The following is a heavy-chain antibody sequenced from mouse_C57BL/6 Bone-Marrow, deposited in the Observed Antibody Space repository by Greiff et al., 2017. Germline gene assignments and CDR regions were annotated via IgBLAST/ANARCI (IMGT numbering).Heavy chain of an antibody. V-gene: IGHV14-4*01. CDR2: IDPENGDT. D-gene: IGHD2-12*01. Sequence: VQLKQSGAELVRPGASVKLSCTASGFNIKDDYMHWVKQRPEQGLEWIGWIDPENGDTEYASKFQGKATITADTSSNTAYLQLSSLTSEDTAVYYCTTYSQGDYWGQGTTLTVSS. CDR1: GFNIKDDY. J-gene: IGHJ2*01. CDR3: TTYSQGDY.